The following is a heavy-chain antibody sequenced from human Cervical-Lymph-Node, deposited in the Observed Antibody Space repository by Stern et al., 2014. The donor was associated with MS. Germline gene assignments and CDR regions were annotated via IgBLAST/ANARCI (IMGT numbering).Heavy chain of an antibody. J-gene: IGHJ6*02. CDR1: RFTFRSYG. CDR2: TPYDGGNR. D-gene: IGHD5-18*01. V-gene: IGHV3-30*18. CDR3: AKDRRGGYNYLYGMDV. Sequence: VQLVESGGGVVKPGPSLRLSCTGSRFTFRSYGIHWVRQAQGKGLEGVSVTPYDGGNRQYADSVKGRFTISRDNSKNTVYLHLNSLRPEDTGVYHCAKDRRGGYNYLYGMDVWGQGTTVTVS.